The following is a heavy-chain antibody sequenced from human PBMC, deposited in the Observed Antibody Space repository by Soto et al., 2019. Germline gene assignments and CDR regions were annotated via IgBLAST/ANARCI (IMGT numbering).Heavy chain of an antibody. CDR1: GFTFSSYW. Sequence: GGSLRLSCAASGFTFSSYWMRWVRQAPGRGLGWEANIKQDGSEKFYVDSVKDRFTISRDNAKNSLYLQMNSLRAEDTAVYYCARYSRVVPGTKFDYWGQGTLVTVSS. CDR3: ARYSRVVPGTKFDY. CDR2: IKQDGSEK. J-gene: IGHJ4*02. D-gene: IGHD2-2*01. V-gene: IGHV3-7*01.